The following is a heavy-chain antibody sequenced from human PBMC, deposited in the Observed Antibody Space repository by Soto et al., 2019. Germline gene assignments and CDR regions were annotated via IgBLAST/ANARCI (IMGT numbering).Heavy chain of an antibody. V-gene: IGHV1-69*13. Sequence: SVKVSCKASGGTFSSYAISWVRQAPGQGLEWMGGIIPIFGTANYAQKFQGRVTITADESTSTAYMELSSLRSEDTAVYYCAREAYDSSGSPVSAAFDIWGQGTVVTV. J-gene: IGHJ3*02. D-gene: IGHD3-22*01. CDR1: GGTFSSYA. CDR3: AREAYDSSGSPVSAAFDI. CDR2: IIPIFGTA.